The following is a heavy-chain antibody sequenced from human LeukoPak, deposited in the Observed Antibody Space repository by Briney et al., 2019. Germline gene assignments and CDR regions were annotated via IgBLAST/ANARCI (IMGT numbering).Heavy chain of an antibody. CDR3: ARASARAAVAGTSGNAFDI. D-gene: IGHD6-19*01. Sequence: PGGSLRLSCAASGFTFSSYGMHWVRQAPGKGLEWVAVIWYDGSNKYYADSVKGRFTISRDNSKNTLYLQMNSLRAEDTAVYYCARASARAAVAGTSGNAFDIWGQGTMVTVSS. V-gene: IGHV3-33*08. CDR1: GFTFSSYG. J-gene: IGHJ3*02. CDR2: IWYDGSNK.